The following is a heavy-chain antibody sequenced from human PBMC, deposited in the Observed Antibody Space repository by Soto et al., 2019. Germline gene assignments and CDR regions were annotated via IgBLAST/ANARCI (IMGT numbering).Heavy chain of an antibody. V-gene: IGHV3-30*18. D-gene: IGHD3-10*01. J-gene: IGHJ6*02. CDR2: ISYDGSNK. Sequence: GGSLRLSCAASGFTFSSYGMHWVRQAPGKGLEWVAVISYDGSNKYYADSVKGRFTISRDNSKNTLYLQMNSLRAEDTAVYYCAKEFGIPGPYDYGMDVWGQGNTVTVSS. CDR1: GFTFSSYG. CDR3: AKEFGIPGPYDYGMDV.